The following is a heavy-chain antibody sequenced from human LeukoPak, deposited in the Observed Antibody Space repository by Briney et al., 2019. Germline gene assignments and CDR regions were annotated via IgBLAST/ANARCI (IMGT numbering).Heavy chain of an antibody. D-gene: IGHD6-13*01. CDR3: AREATAGFNWFDP. Sequence: GGSLRLSCAASGFTFSSYSMNWVRQAPGKGLEWVSSISSSSSYIYYADSVKGRFTIPRDNAKNSLYLQMNSLRAEDTAVYYCAREATAGFNWFDPWGQGTLVTVSS. CDR2: ISSSSSYI. CDR1: GFTFSSYS. V-gene: IGHV3-21*01. J-gene: IGHJ5*02.